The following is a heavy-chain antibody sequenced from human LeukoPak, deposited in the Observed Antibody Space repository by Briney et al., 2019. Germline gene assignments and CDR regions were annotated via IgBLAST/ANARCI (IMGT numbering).Heavy chain of an antibody. CDR2: ISGSGGST. CDR3: AKSLDYGSGSYYLQCYYYYGMDV. V-gene: IGHV3-23*01. D-gene: IGHD3-10*01. Sequence: GGSLRLSCAASGFTFSSYAMSWVRQAPGKGQERVSAISGSGGSTYYADSVKGRFTTSRDNSKNTLYLQMNSLRAEDTAVYYCAKSLDYGSGSYYLQCYYYYGMDVWGQGTTVTVSS. J-gene: IGHJ6*02. CDR1: GFTFSSYA.